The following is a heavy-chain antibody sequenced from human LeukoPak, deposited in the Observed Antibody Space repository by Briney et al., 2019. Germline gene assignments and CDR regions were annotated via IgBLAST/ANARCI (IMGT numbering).Heavy chain of an antibody. CDR1: GGSISSGSYS. V-gene: IGHV4-61*01. D-gene: IGHD2-2*01. Sequence: SETLSLTCTVSGGSISSGSYSWNWIRQPPGKRLEWLGYIYNSGNTNYNPSLKSRVTISVDTSKNQFSLKLNSVTAADTAVYYCARGGPAARNWYFDLWGRGTLVTVSS. CDR2: IYNSGNT. J-gene: IGHJ2*01. CDR3: ARGGPAARNWYFDL.